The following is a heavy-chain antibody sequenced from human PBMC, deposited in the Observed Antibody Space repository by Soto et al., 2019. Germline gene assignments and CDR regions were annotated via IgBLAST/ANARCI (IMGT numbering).Heavy chain of an antibody. V-gene: IGHV3-48*02. Sequence: EVQLVESGGGLVQPGGSLRLSCAASGFTLSNYAVNWVRQAPGKGLEWVSYISSDSRYIYYGDSVKGRFTISRDNARNSVYLLMNSLRDEDSAGYCCARIKLMGFFFINVDVYDMDVWGQGPPVTVSS. CDR2: ISSDSRYI. CDR3: ARIKLMGFFFINVDVYDMDV. CDR1: GFTLSNYA. D-gene: IGHD2-15*01. J-gene: IGHJ6*02.